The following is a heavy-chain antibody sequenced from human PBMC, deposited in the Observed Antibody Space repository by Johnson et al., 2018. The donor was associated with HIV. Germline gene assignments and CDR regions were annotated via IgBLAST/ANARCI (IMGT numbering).Heavy chain of an antibody. CDR1: GFTFSDYY. CDR2: MSFDETNS. CDR3: ARDGPGDGNAMGGSGAFDI. V-gene: IGHV3-30*14. J-gene: IGHJ3*02. D-gene: IGHD5-24*01. Sequence: QVHLVESGGGLVKPGGSLRLSCAASGFTFSDYYMSWIRQAPGKGLQWVAVMSFDETNSYDSDSIDVKGRFTISRDNSKNTLYLQMSSLRAEDTAVYYCARDGPGDGNAMGGSGAFDIWGQGTMVTVSS.